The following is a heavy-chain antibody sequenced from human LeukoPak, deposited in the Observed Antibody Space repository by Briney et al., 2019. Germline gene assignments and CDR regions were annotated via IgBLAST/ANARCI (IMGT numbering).Heavy chain of an antibody. CDR1: GFTFSSYA. J-gene: IGHJ4*01. CDR3: AKDSIVRQQLHVG. Sequence: AGGSLRLSCAASGFTFSSYAMSWVCQAPGEGLGWVSAITGCGGSAYYADSVKGRFTISRDNSKSTLYLQLNSLRAEDTDVYYCAKDSIVRQQLHVGWGQGTLGTVSS. V-gene: IGHV3-23*01. D-gene: IGHD6-13*01. CDR2: ITGCGGSA.